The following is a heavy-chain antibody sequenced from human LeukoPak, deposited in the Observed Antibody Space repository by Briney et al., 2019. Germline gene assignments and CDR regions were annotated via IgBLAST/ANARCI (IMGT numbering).Heavy chain of an antibody. CDR1: GYIFTSYW. J-gene: IGHJ3*01. Sequence: GESLKISCKASGYIFTSYWIGWVRQMPGKGLEWMGIIYPGDSDTRYSPSFQGQVTISAAKSISTAYLQWSSLRASDTAIYYCARTYSFDVWGQGTMVTVSS. V-gene: IGHV5-51*01. D-gene: IGHD3-10*01. CDR2: IYPGDSDT. CDR3: ARTYSFDV.